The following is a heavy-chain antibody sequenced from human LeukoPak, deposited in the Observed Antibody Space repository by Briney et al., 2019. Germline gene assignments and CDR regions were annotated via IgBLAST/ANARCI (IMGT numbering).Heavy chain of an antibody. D-gene: IGHD1-26*01. Sequence: QPGGSLRLSCAASGFTFSSYAMSWVRQAPGKGLEWVSGISGSGGRTSYADSVKGRFTISRDTSRNTLYLQMDSSLRAEDTAVYYCARGGSYPYYFDYWGQGTLVTVSS. CDR3: ARGGSYPYYFDY. CDR2: ISGSGGRT. CDR1: GFTFSSYA. V-gene: IGHV3-23*01. J-gene: IGHJ4*02.